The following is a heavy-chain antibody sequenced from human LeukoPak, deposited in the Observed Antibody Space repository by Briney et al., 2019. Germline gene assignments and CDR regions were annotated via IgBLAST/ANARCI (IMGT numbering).Heavy chain of an antibody. V-gene: IGHV1-2*04. CDR3: ARSGSSHCSSTSCSFEGYYYYGMDV. D-gene: IGHD2-2*01. CDR1: GYTFTGYY. Sequence: ASVKVSCKASGYTFTGYYMHWVRQAPGQGLEWMGWINPNSGGTNYAQKFQGWVTMTRDTSISTAYMELSRLRSDDTAVYYCARSGSSHCSSTSCSFEGYYYYGMDVWGQGTTVTVSS. CDR2: INPNSGGT. J-gene: IGHJ6*02.